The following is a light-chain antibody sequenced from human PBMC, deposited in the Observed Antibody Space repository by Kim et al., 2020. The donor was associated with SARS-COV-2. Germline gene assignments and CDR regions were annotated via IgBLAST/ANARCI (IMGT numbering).Light chain of an antibody. CDR2: GNN. CDR3: QAYDSSLSGWL. Sequence: RVTISCSGSSSNIGAGYDVPWYQQLPGAAPKPLIFGNNNRPSGVPDRFSVSKSGTSASLAITGLQAEDEAVYYCQAYDSSLSGWLFGGGTQLTVL. J-gene: IGLJ2*01. CDR1: SSNIGAGYD. V-gene: IGLV1-40*01.